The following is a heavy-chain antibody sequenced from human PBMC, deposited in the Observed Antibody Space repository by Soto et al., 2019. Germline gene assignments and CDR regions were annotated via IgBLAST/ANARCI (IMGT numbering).Heavy chain of an antibody. CDR3: SNAQRAMTVVVADYFDS. D-gene: IGHD3-22*01. Sequence: QVQLVESGGGVVQPGKSLRLSCAASGFNFSTYGIHWVRQAPGKGLEWVALVSYDGGSKYYGDSVKGRFIISRNYSHNTVCLQMNILTADDTAMYVCSNAQRAMTVVVADYFDSWGQGTLVTVSS. CDR2: VSYDGGSK. V-gene: IGHV3-30*18. J-gene: IGHJ4*02. CDR1: GFNFSTYG.